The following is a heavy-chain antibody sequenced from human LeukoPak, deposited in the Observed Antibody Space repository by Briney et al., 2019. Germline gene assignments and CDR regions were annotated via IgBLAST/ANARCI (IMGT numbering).Heavy chain of an antibody. CDR3: ARVVPAANYGDYHFDY. CDR2: MNPNSGNT. J-gene: IGHJ4*02. D-gene: IGHD2-2*01. CDR1: GYTFTSYD. Sequence: ASVKVSCKASGYTFTSYDINWVRQATGQGLEWMGWMNPNSGNTGYAQKFQGRVTMTRNTSISTAYMELSSLRSEDTAVYYCARVVPAANYGDYHFDYWGQGTLVTVSS. V-gene: IGHV1-8*01.